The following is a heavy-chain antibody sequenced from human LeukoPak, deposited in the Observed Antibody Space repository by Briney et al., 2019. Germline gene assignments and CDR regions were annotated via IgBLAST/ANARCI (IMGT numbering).Heavy chain of an antibody. CDR1: GFTFSSYS. J-gene: IGHJ4*02. V-gene: IGHV3-30*03. CDR2: ISYDGSNK. Sequence: GGSLRLSCAASGFTFSSYSMNWVRQAPGKGLEWVAVISYDGSNKYYADSVKGRFTISRDNSKNTLYLQMNSLRAEDTAVYYCARVNWYYDSSGYLDYWGQGTLVTVSS. CDR3: ARVNWYYDSSGYLDY. D-gene: IGHD3-22*01.